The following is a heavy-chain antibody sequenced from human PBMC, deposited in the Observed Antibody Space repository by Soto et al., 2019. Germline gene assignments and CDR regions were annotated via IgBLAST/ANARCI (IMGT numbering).Heavy chain of an antibody. V-gene: IGHV4-34*01. CDR1: GGSFSGYY. Sequence: SETLSLTCAVCGGSFSGYYWSWIRQPPGKGLEWIGEINHSGSTNYNPSLKSRVTISVDTSKNQFSLKLSSVTAADTAVYYCARARGDCSSTSCYYYYGMDVWGQGTTVTVSS. CDR2: INHSGST. J-gene: IGHJ6*02. CDR3: ARARGDCSSTSCYYYYGMDV. D-gene: IGHD2-2*01.